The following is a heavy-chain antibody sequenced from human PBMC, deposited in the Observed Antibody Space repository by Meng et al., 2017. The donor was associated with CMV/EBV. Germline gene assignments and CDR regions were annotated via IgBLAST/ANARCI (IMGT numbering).Heavy chain of an antibody. D-gene: IGHD3-22*01. CDR2: ISGSGGST. V-gene: IGHV3-23*01. Sequence: GESLKISCAASGFTFSNYAMSWVRQAPGKGLEWVSAISGSGGSTYYADSVKGRFTISRDNSKNTLYLQMNSLRAEDTAVYYCAKAFTRPTYYYDSSGHPDAFDIWGQGTMVTVSS. CDR1: GFTFSNYA. CDR3: AKAFTRPTYYYDSSGHPDAFDI. J-gene: IGHJ3*02.